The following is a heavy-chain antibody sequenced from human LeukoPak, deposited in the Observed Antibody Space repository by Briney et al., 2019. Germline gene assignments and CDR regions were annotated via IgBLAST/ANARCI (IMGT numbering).Heavy chain of an antibody. CDR3: ARRRGPSYDSSGYYQSWDY. D-gene: IGHD3-22*01. J-gene: IGHJ4*02. CDR2: IYYSGST. Sequence: KPSETLSLTCTVSGGSISSSSYYWGWIRQPPGKGLEWIGSIYYSGSTYYNPSLKSRVTISVDTSKNQFSLKLSSVTAADTAVYYCARRRGPSYDSSGYYQSWDYWGQGTLVTVSS. CDR1: GGSISSSSYY. V-gene: IGHV4-39*07.